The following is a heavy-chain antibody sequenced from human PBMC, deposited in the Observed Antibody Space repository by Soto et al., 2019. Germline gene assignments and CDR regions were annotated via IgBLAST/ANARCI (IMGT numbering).Heavy chain of an antibody. J-gene: IGHJ6*02. CDR1: GFTFGSHG. CDR3: AKDLRTTISDYGMDV. CDR2: ISYDETNE. V-gene: IGHV3-30*18. Sequence: QVQLVESGGGLVQPGGSLRLTCVASGFTFGSHGMHWVRQAPGKGLEWVAVISYDETNEHYVDSVKGRFTISKDNSKSILNQQMNRLRPEDTTVYKCAKDLRTTISDYGMDVWGQGTTVTVSS.